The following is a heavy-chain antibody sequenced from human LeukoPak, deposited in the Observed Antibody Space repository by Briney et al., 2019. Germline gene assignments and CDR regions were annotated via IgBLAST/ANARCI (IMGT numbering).Heavy chain of an antibody. Sequence: ASVEVSCKASGYTFTSYGISWVRQAPGQGLEWMGWISAYNGNTNYAQKLQGRVTMTTDTSTSTAYMELRSLRSDDTAVYYCARDLMGATFSYYYYMDVWGKGTTVTISS. D-gene: IGHD1-26*01. CDR3: ARDLMGATFSYYYYMDV. CDR1: GYTFTSYG. CDR2: ISAYNGNT. V-gene: IGHV1-18*01. J-gene: IGHJ6*03.